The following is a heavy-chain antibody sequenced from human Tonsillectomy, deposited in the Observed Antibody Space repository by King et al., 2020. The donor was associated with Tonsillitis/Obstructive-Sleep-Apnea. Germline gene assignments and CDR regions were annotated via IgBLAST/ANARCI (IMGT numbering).Heavy chain of an antibody. CDR2: ISYDGSNK. V-gene: IGHV3-30*18. J-gene: IGHJ4*02. CDR3: AKDLGSSGFDY. Sequence: VQLVESGGGVVQPGRSLRLSCAASGFTFSTYGMHWVRQAPGKGLEWVAVISYDGSNKYYADSVKGRFTISRDNSKNTLYLQMNSLRAEETAVYYCAKDLGSSGFDYWGQGTLVTVSS. CDR1: GFTFSTYG. D-gene: IGHD3-22*01.